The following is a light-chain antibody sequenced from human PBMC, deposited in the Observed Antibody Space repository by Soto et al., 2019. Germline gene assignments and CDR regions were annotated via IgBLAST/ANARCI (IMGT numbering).Light chain of an antibody. CDR2: EGS. V-gene: IGLV2-23*03. J-gene: IGLJ1*01. Sequence: QSVLTQPASVSGSPGQSITISCTGTSSDVGSYDLVSLYQQHPGKAPKLMIYEGSKWPSGVSNRFSGSKSGNTASLTISGLQAEDEADYYCCSYAGSNTFVFGNGTKVTVL. CDR1: SSDVGSYDL. CDR3: CSYAGSNTFV.